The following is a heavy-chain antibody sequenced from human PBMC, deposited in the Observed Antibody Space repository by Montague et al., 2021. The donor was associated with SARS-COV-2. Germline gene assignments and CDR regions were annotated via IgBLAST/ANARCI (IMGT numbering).Heavy chain of an antibody. V-gene: IGHV4-59*01. CDR3: ARLPYDNSYGMDV. J-gene: IGHJ6*02. CDR2: IDYSGST. D-gene: IGHD3-9*01. CDR1: GGSISTYY. Sequence: SETLSLTCTVSGGSISTYYWSWIRQFPGKGLEWIGYIDYSGSTNYNPPLQSRVIISVDRSKIQFSLKLNSATAADTAIYYCARLPYDNSYGMDVWGQGTTVTVSS.